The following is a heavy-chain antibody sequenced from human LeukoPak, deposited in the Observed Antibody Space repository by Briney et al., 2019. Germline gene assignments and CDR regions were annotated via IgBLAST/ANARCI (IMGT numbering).Heavy chain of an antibody. CDR2: ISYDGSNK. Sequence: HPGRSLRLSCAASGFTFSSYAMHWVRQAPGKGLEWVAVISYDGSNKYYTDFVKGRFTISRDNSKNTLYLQMNSLRAEDTAVYYCARDHYDILTGYYNVGDFDYWGQGTLVTVSS. D-gene: IGHD3-9*01. CDR3: ARDHYDILTGYYNVGDFDY. J-gene: IGHJ4*02. V-gene: IGHV3-30-3*01. CDR1: GFTFSSYA.